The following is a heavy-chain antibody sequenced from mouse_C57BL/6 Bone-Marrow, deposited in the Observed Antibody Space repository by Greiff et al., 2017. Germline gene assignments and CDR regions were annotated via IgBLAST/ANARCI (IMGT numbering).Heavy chain of an antibody. Sequence: ESGPGLVKPSQSLSLTCSVTGYSITSGYYWNWIRQFPGNKLEWMGYISYDGSNNYNPSLKNRISITRDTSKNQFFLKLNSVTTEDTATYYGARGFYYGRPWFAYWGQGTLVTVSA. D-gene: IGHD1-1*01. CDR2: ISYDGSN. J-gene: IGHJ3*01. V-gene: IGHV3-6*01. CDR1: GYSITSGYY. CDR3: ARGFYYGRPWFAY.